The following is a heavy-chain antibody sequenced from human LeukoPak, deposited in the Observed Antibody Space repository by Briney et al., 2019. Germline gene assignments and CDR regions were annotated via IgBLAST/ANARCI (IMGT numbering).Heavy chain of an antibody. CDR3: ARDNYRGVSNFDP. CDR1: GGSFSGYY. D-gene: IGHD3-10*01. V-gene: IGHV4-59*01. CDR2: IAYSGST. J-gene: IGHJ5*02. Sequence: TSETLSLTCADYGGSFSGYYWSWFRQPPGKGLEWIGYIAYSGSTNYNPSLKSRVTISVDTSKNQFSLNVTSVTATDTAMYYCARDNYRGVSNFDPWGQGILVTVSS.